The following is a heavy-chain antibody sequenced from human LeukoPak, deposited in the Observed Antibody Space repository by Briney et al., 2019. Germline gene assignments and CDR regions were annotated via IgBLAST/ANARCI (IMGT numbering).Heavy chain of an antibody. Sequence: GGSLRLSCAASEFTFTNFWMSWVRQAPGKGLEWVANTNVDGSEKYYVDSVKGRVTISRDNAMNFLYLQLNSLRVDDTALYYXXXXXXSCRGCAFDIWGQGTVVTVSS. J-gene: IGHJ3*02. D-gene: IGHD2-2*01. CDR2: TNVDGSEK. V-gene: IGHV3-7*01. CDR3: XXXXXSCRGCAFDI. CDR1: EFTFTNFW.